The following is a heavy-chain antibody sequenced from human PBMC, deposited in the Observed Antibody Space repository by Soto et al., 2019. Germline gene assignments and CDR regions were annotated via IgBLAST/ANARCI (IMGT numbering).Heavy chain of an antibody. V-gene: IGHV4-59*01. J-gene: IGHJ6*02. D-gene: IGHD2-2*01. CDR2: IYYSGST. Sequence: ETLSLTCTVSGGSISIYYWIWIRQPPGKGLEWIGYIYYSGSTNYNPSLKSRVTISVDTSKNQFSLKLSSVTAADTAVYYCARGACSSTSCPYYYYGMDVWGQGTTVTVSS. CDR1: GGSISIYY. CDR3: ARGACSSTSCPYYYYGMDV.